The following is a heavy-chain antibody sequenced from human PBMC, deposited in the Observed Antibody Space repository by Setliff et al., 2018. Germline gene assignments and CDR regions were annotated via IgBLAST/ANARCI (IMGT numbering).Heavy chain of an antibody. CDR2: ISPKIGDS. Sequence: ASVKVSCKASGGTFSSYAISWVRQARGQGLEWMGWISPKIGDSTYAQKFQGRVTMTTDTSTEAVYMELSNLRSDDTAIYFCARGRGGGYDETPRPMYFMDVWGKGTTVTVSS. CDR1: GGTFSSYA. CDR3: ARGRGGGYDETPRPMYFMDV. V-gene: IGHV1-18*01. J-gene: IGHJ6*03. D-gene: IGHD5-12*01.